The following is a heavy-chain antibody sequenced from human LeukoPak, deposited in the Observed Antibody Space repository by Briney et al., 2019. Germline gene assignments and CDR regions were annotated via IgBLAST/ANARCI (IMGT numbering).Heavy chain of an antibody. CDR3: ARPGGYYYEYYFDY. CDR2: IWYDGSNK. Sequence: GGSLRLSCAASGFTFSSYGMHWVRQAPGKGPEWVAVIWYDGSNKYYADSVKGRFTITRDNSKNTLYLQMNSLRAEDTAVYYCARPGGYYYEYYFDYWGQGTLVTVSS. D-gene: IGHD3-22*01. CDR1: GFTFSSYG. V-gene: IGHV3-33*01. J-gene: IGHJ4*02.